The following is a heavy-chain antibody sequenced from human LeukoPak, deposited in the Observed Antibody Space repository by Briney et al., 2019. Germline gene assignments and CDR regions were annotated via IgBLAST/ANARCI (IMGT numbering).Heavy chain of an antibody. Sequence: GGSLGLSCAASGFTFSSYGMHWVRQAPGKGLEWMAVIWYDGSNKYYADSVKGRFTISRDNSKNTLYLQMNSLRAEDTAVYYCARDGRSYVDYWGQGTLVTVSS. V-gene: IGHV3-33*01. CDR1: GFTFSSYG. CDR3: ARDGRSYVDY. D-gene: IGHD2-15*01. CDR2: IWYDGSNK. J-gene: IGHJ4*02.